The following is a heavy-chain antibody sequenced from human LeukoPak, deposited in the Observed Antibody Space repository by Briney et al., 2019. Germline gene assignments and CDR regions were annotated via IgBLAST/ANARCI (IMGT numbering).Heavy chain of an antibody. CDR2: INPNSGDT. Sequence: ASVKVSCKASGYTFTGYYMHWVRQAPGQGLEWMGWINPNSGDTNYAQKFLGRVTMTRDTSISTAYMELSKLTSDDTAVYYCARDRLRVFDYWGQGTRVTVSS. V-gene: IGHV1-2*02. D-gene: IGHD5-12*01. CDR3: ARDRLRVFDY. CDR1: GYTFTGYY. J-gene: IGHJ4*02.